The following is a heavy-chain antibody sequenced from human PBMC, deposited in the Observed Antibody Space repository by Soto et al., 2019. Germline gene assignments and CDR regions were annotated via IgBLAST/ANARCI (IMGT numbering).Heavy chain of an antibody. CDR1: GGSILNGGHY. J-gene: IGHJ4*02. Sequence: SETLSLTCTVSGGSILNGGHYWTWIRQHPGKGLEWIGRIFFSGNTHYNPALKSRLTFSLDTAKNQFSLKLTSATAADTAVYYCARRDWSGSTSHFYFDYWGQGVLVTVSS. CDR3: ARRDWSGSTSHFYFDY. CDR2: IFFSGNT. V-gene: IGHV4-31*03. D-gene: IGHD3-9*01.